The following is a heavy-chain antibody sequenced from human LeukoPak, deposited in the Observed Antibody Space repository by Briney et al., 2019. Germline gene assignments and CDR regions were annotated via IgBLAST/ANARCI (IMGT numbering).Heavy chain of an antibody. Sequence: SVKVSCKASGGTFSSYAISWVRQAPGQGLEWMGGIIPIFGTANYAQKFQGRVTITADESTSTAYMELSSLRSGDTAVYYCARAGYDILTGYYDYYYYGMDVWGQGTTVTVSS. J-gene: IGHJ6*02. V-gene: IGHV1-69*13. D-gene: IGHD3-9*01. CDR1: GGTFSSYA. CDR3: ARAGYDILTGYYDYYYYGMDV. CDR2: IIPIFGTA.